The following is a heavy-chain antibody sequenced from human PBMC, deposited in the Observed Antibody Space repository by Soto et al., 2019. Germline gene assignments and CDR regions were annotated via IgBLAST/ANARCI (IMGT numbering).Heavy chain of an antibody. V-gene: IGHV4-59*01. J-gene: IGHJ4*02. D-gene: IGHD3-16*02. CDR3: ARVRVHLGELSLYTPSYFDY. CDR2: IYYSGST. CDR1: GGSISSYY. Sequence: SETLSLTCTVSGGSISSYYWSWIRQPPGKGLEWIGYIYYSGSTNYNPSLKSRVTISVDTSKNQFSLKLSSVTAADTAVYYCARVRVHLGELSLYTPSYFDYWGQGTLVTVSS.